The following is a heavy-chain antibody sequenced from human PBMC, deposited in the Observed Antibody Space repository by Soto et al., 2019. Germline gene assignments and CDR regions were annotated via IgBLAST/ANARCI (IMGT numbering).Heavy chain of an antibody. CDR3: ARRRGYNWNNPAFDY. Sequence: SGPTMGNPTHTITLSCSFSAFSLRTSGVGVGWIRQPPGKAREWLGIIYWNDDKKYSPSLRSRLGITKDTFRNQVVLTMTNVDPLDTATYYCARRRGYNWNNPAFDYWGQGALVTVSS. V-gene: IGHV2-5*01. CDR1: AFSLRTSGVG. CDR2: IYWNDDK. J-gene: IGHJ4*02. D-gene: IGHD1-20*01.